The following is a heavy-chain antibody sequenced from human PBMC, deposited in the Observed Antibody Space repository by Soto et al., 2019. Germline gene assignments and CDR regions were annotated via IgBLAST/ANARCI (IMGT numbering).Heavy chain of an antibody. CDR3: ARYSGFDYVN. V-gene: IGHV3-7*01. Sequence: PGGSLSLSCAVSGFNVRSYWMGWVRQAPGKGLEWVASIQEDGSEIYYLQSVRGRFAISRDSAGNALQLEMNYLSAEDTATYFCARYSGFDYVNWGQGTLVTVSS. CDR1: GFNVRSYW. J-gene: IGHJ4*02. CDR2: IQEDGSEI. D-gene: IGHD5-12*01.